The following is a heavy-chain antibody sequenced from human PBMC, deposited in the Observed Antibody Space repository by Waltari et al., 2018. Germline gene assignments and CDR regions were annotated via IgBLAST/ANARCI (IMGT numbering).Heavy chain of an antibody. CDR1: GYTFTSYG. CDR3: ARDACGSGTRPRMDV. V-gene: IGHV1-18*01. Sequence: QVQLVQSGAEVKKPGASVKVSCKASGYTFTSYGISWVRQAPGQGLEWMGWISDYKGNTNYEQKLQGVVSRTTDTSTRTAYMELRSLRSDDTAVNYGARDACGSGTRPRMDVWGQGTTVTV. CDR2: ISDYKGNT. D-gene: IGHD3-10*01. J-gene: IGHJ6*02.